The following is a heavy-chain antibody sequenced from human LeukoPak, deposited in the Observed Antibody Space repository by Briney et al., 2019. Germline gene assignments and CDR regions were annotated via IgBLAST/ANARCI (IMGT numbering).Heavy chain of an antibody. CDR3: VGAFDT. CDR1: GFTFSSYT. J-gene: IGHJ5*02. V-gene: IGHV3-21*01. CDR2: ITGGGDFM. Sequence: GGSLTLSCAASGFTFSSYTMNWVRQAPGKGLEWVSSITGGGDFMYYADSVKGRFTISRDNAKNSLYLQMNSLRVEDTAVYYCVGAFDTWGQGTLVTVSS.